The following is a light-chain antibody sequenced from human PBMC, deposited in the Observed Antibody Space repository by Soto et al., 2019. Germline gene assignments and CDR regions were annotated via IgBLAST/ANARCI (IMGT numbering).Light chain of an antibody. Sequence: QSALTQPASVSGSPGQSITISCTGTSSDVGGYGSVSWYQQHPDKAPKLMIYDVTNRPSGVSNRFSGSKSGNTASLTISGLQAEDEADYYCSSVTSSSTRVFGGGTKVTVL. J-gene: IGLJ2*01. CDR1: SSDVGGYGS. V-gene: IGLV2-14*01. CDR2: DVT. CDR3: SSVTSSSTRV.